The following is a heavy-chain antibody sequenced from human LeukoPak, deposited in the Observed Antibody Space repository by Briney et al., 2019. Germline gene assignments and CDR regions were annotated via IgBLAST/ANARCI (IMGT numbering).Heavy chain of an antibody. CDR1: GFTFSDYY. J-gene: IGHJ4*02. D-gene: IGHD5-18*01. Sequence: GGSLRLSCAASGFTFSDYYMSWIRQAPGKGLEWVSYISNTGDFIAYADSVKGRFTISRDNAKNSLYLQMNSLRAEDTAVYYCARDEGYSYGFDYWGQGTLVTVSS. V-gene: IGHV3-11*04. CDR2: ISNTGDFI. CDR3: ARDEGYSYGFDY.